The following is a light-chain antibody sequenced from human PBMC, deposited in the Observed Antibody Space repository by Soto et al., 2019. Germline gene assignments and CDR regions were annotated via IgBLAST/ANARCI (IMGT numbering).Light chain of an antibody. CDR3: TSYAGSNIWV. J-gene: IGLJ3*02. Sequence: QSALTHPPSASGSPGQSVTISCTGTSSDVGAYKYVSWYQQYPGKAPKLMIYEVSKRPSGVPDRFSGSKSGNTASLTVSGLQAEDEADYYCTSYAGSNIWVFGGGTKLTVL. CDR1: SSDVGAYKY. CDR2: EVS. V-gene: IGLV2-8*01.